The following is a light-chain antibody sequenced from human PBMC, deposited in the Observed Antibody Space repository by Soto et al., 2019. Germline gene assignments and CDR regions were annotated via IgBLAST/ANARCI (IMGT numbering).Light chain of an antibody. Sequence: EIILTQSPGTLSLSPGERATLPCRASQSVDSNYLAWYQQKPGQAPRLLIYGASSRATGIPDRFSGSGAGTDFTLTISGLEPEDSAAYYCQRHGATFGQGTKGDI. CDR1: QSVDSNY. CDR3: QRHGAT. V-gene: IGKV3-20*01. J-gene: IGKJ1*01. CDR2: GAS.